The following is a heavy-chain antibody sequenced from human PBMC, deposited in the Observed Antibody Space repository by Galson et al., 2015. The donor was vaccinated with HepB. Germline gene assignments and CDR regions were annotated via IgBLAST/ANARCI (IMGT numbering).Heavy chain of an antibody. J-gene: IGHJ4*02. Sequence: SVKVSCKASGYSFSTNGIAWVRQAPGQGLEWVGWISAYSGNTKYAEKFQDRVTLTAETSTTTAYMELRSLSSDDTALYYCARAGGEWEPIDFWGQGTLVSVSA. CDR3: ARAGGEWEPIDF. V-gene: IGHV1-18*01. CDR2: ISAYSGNT. CDR1: GYSFSTNG. D-gene: IGHD1-26*01.